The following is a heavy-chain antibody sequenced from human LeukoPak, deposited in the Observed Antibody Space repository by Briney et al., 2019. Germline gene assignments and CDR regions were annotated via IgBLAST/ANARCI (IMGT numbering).Heavy chain of an antibody. D-gene: IGHD3-3*02. J-gene: IGHJ3*02. Sequence: KPSETLSLTCTVSGYSISSGYYWGWIRQPPGKGLEWIGCIYHSGRTYYNPSLKSRVTISVDTAKNQFSLKLSSVSAADTAVYYCARVAPDAAFDIWGQGTMVSVSS. CDR3: ARVAPDAAFDI. CDR1: GYSISSGYY. V-gene: IGHV4-38-2*02. CDR2: IYHSGRT.